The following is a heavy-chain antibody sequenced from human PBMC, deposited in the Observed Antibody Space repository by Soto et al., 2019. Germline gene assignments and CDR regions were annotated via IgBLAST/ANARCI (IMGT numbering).Heavy chain of an antibody. J-gene: IGHJ4*02. CDR1: EFTFSSYW. D-gene: IGHD3-16*02. CDR3: ARDPPPYYDNVWGSYRYGPPDY. Sequence: GGSLRLSCAASEFTFSSYWMHWVRQAPGKGLVWVSRINSDGTSTSYADSVKGRFTISRDNAKNTLYLQMNSLRAEDTAVYYCARDPPPYYDNVWGSYRYGPPDYWGQGTLVTVSS. CDR2: INSDGTST. V-gene: IGHV3-74*01.